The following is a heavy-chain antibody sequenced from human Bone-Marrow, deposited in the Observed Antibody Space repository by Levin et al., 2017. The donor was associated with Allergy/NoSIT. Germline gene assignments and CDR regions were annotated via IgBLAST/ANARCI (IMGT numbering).Heavy chain of an antibody. CDR3: VRRLRRVTIVGVVIAPGAFEI. CDR1: GGPISSNNYY. J-gene: IGHJ3*02. Sequence: SETLSLTCTVSGGPISSNNYYWGWLRQPPGKGLEWIGSMHYSGSIYHNPSLKSRLTISVDTSKNQFSLKLSSVTAADTAVYYCVRRLRRVTIVGVVIAPGAFEIWGQGTMVIVSS. V-gene: IGHV4-39*07. CDR2: MHYSGSI. D-gene: IGHD3-3*01.